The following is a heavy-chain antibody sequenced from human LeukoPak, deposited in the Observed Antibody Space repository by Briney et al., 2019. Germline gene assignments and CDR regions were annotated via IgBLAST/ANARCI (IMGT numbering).Heavy chain of an antibody. D-gene: IGHD6-19*01. V-gene: IGHV4-59*01. CDR2: IYHSGST. J-gene: IGHJ4*02. CDR1: GGSISSYY. Sequence: SETLSLTCTVSGGSISSYYWSWIRQPPGKGLEWIGYIYHSGSTNYNPSLKSRVTISVDTSKNQFSLKLSSVTAADTAVYYCARGRTLKYSSGWYYWGQGTLVTVSS. CDR3: ARGRTLKYSSGWYY.